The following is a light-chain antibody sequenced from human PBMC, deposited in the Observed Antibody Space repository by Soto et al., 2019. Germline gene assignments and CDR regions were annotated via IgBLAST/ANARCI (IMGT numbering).Light chain of an antibody. CDR2: GAS. CDR1: QSVSSN. J-gene: IGKJ4*01. CDR3: QQYNNWPLT. V-gene: IGKV3-15*01. Sequence: EIVMTQAPATLSVSPGERATLSCRASQSVSSNLAWYKQKPGQAPRLLIYGASTRATGIPARFSGSGSGTEFALTISDLQSEDFAVYNCQQYNNWPLTFGAGTKVEIK.